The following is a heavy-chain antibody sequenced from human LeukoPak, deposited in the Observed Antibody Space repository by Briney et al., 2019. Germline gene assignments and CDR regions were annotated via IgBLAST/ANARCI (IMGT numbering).Heavy chain of an antibody. J-gene: IGHJ4*02. CDR2: IYYSGST. Sequence: SETLSLTCTVSGGSISSSSYYWGWIRQPPGKGLEWIGSIYYSGSTYYNPPLKSRVTISVDTSKNQFSLKLSSVTAADTAVYYCARDRGAFDYWGQGTLVTVSS. CDR1: GGSISSSSYY. D-gene: IGHD3-10*01. CDR3: ARDRGAFDY. V-gene: IGHV4-39*07.